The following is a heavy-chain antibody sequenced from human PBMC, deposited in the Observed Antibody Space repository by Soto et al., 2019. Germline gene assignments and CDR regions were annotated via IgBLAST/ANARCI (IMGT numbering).Heavy chain of an antibody. CDR1: GDSVSSNSAG. D-gene: IGHD1-26*01. J-gene: IGHJ4*01. Sequence: QTLSLTCAITGDSVSSNSAGRSWVRQSPSRGLEWLGRTYYRSKWYYEYAVSVRVRITINPDTSKNQYSLQLNSVTPEDTAVYFCARGEQYSGRIFDYWGQGTLVTVSS. CDR3: ARGEQYSGRIFDY. CDR2: TYYRSKWYY. V-gene: IGHV6-1*01.